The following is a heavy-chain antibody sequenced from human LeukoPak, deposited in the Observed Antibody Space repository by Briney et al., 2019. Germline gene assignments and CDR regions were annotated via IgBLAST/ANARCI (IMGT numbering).Heavy chain of an antibody. CDR2: ISGSGGST. D-gene: IGHD7-27*01. CDR1: GITLSNYG. V-gene: IGHV3-23*01. Sequence: GGSLRLSCEVSGITLSNYGMSWVRAAPGKGLEWVVGISGSGGSTNYADSVKGRFTISRDNSKNTLYLEMNSLTVEDTAVYYCAKGRGGSSNWGSDYWGQGTQVTVSS. CDR3: AKGRGGSSNWGSDY. J-gene: IGHJ4*02.